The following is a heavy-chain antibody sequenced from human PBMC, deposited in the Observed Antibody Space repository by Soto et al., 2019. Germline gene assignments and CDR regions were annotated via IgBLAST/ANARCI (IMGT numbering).Heavy chain of an antibody. Sequence: ASVKVSCKGSGYTFTSYYINWVRQATGQGLEWMGWMNPNSGNTGYAQKFQGRVTMTRNTSISTAYMELSSLRSEDTAVYYCARGNAAAGTSYYYYGMDVWGQGTTVTVSS. CDR3: ARGNAAAGTSYYYYGMDV. D-gene: IGHD6-13*01. V-gene: IGHV1-8*01. J-gene: IGHJ6*02. CDR1: GYTFTSYY. CDR2: MNPNSGNT.